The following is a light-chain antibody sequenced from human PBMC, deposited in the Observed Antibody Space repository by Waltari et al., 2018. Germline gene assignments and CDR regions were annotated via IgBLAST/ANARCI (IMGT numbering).Light chain of an antibody. CDR3: QNYNSAPRT. J-gene: IGKJ1*01. CDR1: QGINIY. V-gene: IGKV1-27*01. Sequence: DIQMTQSPSSLSASVGDRVSITCRASQGINIYLAWYQQKPGKVPKLLSYAASTLQSGGPSRFSGSGSGTDFTLTISSLQPDDVATYYCQNYNSAPRTFGQGTKVEIK. CDR2: AAS.